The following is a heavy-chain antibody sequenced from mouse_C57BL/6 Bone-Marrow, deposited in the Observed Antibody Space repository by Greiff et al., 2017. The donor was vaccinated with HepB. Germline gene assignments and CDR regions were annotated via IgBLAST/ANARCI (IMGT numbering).Heavy chain of an antibody. D-gene: IGHD2-4*01. CDR1: GFSFNTYA. J-gene: IGHJ3*01. Sequence: EVQGVESGGGLVQPKGSLKLSCAASGFSFNTYAMNWVRQAPGKGLEWVARIRSKSNNYATYYADSVKDRFTISRDDSESMLYLQMNNLTTDDTAMYYCVRQGSYYDYDGPGPWFAYWGQGTLVTVSA. CDR2: IRSKSNNYAT. CDR3: VRQGSYYDYDGPGPWFAY. V-gene: IGHV10-1*01.